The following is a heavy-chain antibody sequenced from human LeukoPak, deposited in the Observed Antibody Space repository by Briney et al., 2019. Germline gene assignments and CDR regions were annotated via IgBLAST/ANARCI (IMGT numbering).Heavy chain of an antibody. J-gene: IGHJ4*02. CDR3: LFQAEDGIRDFDWLLFPFDY. CDR1: GGTFSSYA. D-gene: IGHD3-9*01. V-gene: IGHV1-69*01. CDR2: ISPIFGTA. Sequence: ASVKVSCKASGGTFSSYAISWVRQAPGQGLHWMGGISPIFGTANYAPKFQGRVTITADESTSTAYMELSSLRSEDTAVYYFLFQAEDGIRDFDWLLFPFDYWGQGTLVTVSS.